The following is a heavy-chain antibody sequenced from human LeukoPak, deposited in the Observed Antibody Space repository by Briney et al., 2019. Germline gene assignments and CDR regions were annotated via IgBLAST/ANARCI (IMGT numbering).Heavy chain of an antibody. D-gene: IGHD2-2*01. V-gene: IGHV3-7*01. J-gene: IGHJ6*03. CDR1: GFTFSSYW. CDR2: IKQDGSEK. CDR3: ARSGYCSSTSCRYYYYMDV. Sequence: GGSLRLSCAASGFTFSSYWMSWVRQAPGKGLEWVANIKQDGSEKYYVDSVKGRFTISRDNAKNSLYLQMNSLRAEDTAVYYCARSGYCSSTSCRYYYYMDVWGKGTTVTVSS.